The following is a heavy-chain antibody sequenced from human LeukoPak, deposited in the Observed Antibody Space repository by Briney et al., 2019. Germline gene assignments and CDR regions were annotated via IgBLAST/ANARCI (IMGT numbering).Heavy chain of an antibody. D-gene: IGHD2-15*01. CDR2: IDPSDSYT. CDR3: ASYCSGTSCSNFDY. V-gene: IGHV5-10-1*01. Sequence: GESLKISCKGSGYRFTIYWVSGVRQMPGKGLEWMGRIDPSDSYTNYSPSFQGHVTISADKSISTAYLQWSSLKASDTAMYYCASYCSGTSCSNFDYWGQGTLVTVSS. CDR1: GYRFTIYW. J-gene: IGHJ4*02.